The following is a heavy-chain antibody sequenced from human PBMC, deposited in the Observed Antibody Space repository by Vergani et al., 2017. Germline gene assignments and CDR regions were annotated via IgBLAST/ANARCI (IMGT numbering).Heavy chain of an antibody. V-gene: IGHV4-39*07. CDR1: GGSISSSSYY. J-gene: IGHJ5*02. CDR3: ARVTQWLVQDWFDP. Sequence: QLQLQESGPGLVKPSETLSLTCTVSGGSISSSSYYWGWIRQPPGKGLEWIGRIYYSGSTYYNPSLKSRVTKSVDTSKNQFSLTLSSVTAADTAVYYCARVTQWLVQDWFDPWGQGTLVTVSS. D-gene: IGHD6-19*01. CDR2: IYYSGST.